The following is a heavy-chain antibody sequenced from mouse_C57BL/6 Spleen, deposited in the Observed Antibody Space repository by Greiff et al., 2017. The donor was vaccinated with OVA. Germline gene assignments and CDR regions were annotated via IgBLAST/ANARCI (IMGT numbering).Heavy chain of an antibody. CDR2: IYPSDSET. CDR3: ARLGGGYAMDY. CDR1: GYTFTSYW. D-gene: IGHD4-1*01. J-gene: IGHJ4*01. V-gene: IGHV1-61*01. Sequence: VQLQQPGAELVRPGSSVKLSCKASGYTFTSYWMDWVKQRPGQGLEWIGNIYPSDSETHYNQKFKDKATLTVDKSSSTAYMQLSSLTSEDSAVYYCARLGGGYAMDYWGQGTSVTVSS.